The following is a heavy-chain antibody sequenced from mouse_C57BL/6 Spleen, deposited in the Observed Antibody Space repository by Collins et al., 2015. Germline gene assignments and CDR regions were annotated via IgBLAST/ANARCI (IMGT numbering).Heavy chain of an antibody. CDR1: GFNIKDYY. CDR2: IDPENGNT. J-gene: IGHJ4*01. D-gene: IGHD2-3*01. CDR3: ALRLLLGMDY. Sequence: EVQLQQSGAELVRPGALVKLSCKASGFNIKDYYMHWVKQRPEQGLEWIGWIDPENGNTIYDPKFQGKASITADTSSNTAYLQLSSLTSEDTAVYYCALRLLLGMDYWGRRNLSHRLL. V-gene: IGHV14-1*02.